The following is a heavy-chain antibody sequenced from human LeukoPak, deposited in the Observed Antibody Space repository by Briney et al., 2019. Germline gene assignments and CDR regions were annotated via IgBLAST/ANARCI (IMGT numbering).Heavy chain of an antibody. D-gene: IGHD3-22*01. CDR2: ISSSGSII. CDR3: AREPCDSSGYSRSFDY. J-gene: IGHJ4*02. Sequence: GSLRLSCAASGFTFSSYNINWVRQAPGKGLEWVSYISSSGSIIYYADSVKGRFTISRDNAKKSLYLQMNSLRAEDTAVYYCAREPCDSSGYSRSFDYWGQGTLVTVSS. V-gene: IGHV3-48*01. CDR1: GFTFSSYN.